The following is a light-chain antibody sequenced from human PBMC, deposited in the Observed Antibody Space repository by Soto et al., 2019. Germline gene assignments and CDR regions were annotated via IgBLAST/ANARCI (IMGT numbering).Light chain of an antibody. CDR3: QQYNNWPPYT. CDR1: QSVSSN. J-gene: IGKJ2*01. CDR2: GPS. Sequence: EIVMTQSPATLSVSPGERATLSCRASQSVSSNLARYQQKPGQAPRLLIYGPSTRATGIPARCSGSGSGTEFALTISSLQSEDFGVDYCQQYNNWPPYTFGQGTKLEIK. V-gene: IGKV3-15*01.